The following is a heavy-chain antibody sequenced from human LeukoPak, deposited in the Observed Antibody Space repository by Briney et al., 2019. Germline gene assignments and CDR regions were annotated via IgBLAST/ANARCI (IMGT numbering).Heavy chain of an antibody. CDR3: VKALGYCSGGSCLAFDI. D-gene: IGHD2-15*01. CDR1: GFTFSSYG. Sequence: GGSLRLSCSASGFTFSSYGMHWVRQAPGKGLEYVSAITSSGGSTYYADSVKGRFTISRDNSKNTLYLQMSSLRADDTAVYYCVKALGYCSGGSCLAFDIWGQGTMVTVSS. CDR2: ITSSGGST. J-gene: IGHJ3*02. V-gene: IGHV3-64D*06.